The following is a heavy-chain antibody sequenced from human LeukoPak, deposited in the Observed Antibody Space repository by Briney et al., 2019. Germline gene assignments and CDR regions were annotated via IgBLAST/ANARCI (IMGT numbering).Heavy chain of an antibody. CDR1: RVTFTSST. CDR3: AACYGL. Sequence: GASVKVSCKASRVTFTSSTMQWVRQARGQRLEWIGWTVVGSGNTNYAQKFQEKVTITRDMSTSTAYMELISLRAEDTSVYYCAACYGLWGQGTLVTVS. J-gene: IGHJ4*02. D-gene: IGHD4-17*01. CDR2: TVVGSGNT. V-gene: IGHV1-58*02.